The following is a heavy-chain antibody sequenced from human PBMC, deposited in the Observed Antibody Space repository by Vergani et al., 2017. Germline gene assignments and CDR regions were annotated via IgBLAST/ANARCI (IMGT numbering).Heavy chain of an antibody. J-gene: IGHJ4*02. V-gene: IGHV4-38-2*01. CDR2: VFHTGST. CDR3: GRWVYYGSASVWYFDN. Sequence: QVQLQESGPGLVKPSETLSLTCAVSNYDTSRGYHWAWIRQSPGKGLEWIGSVFHTGSTHSRPSLKSRVTISVDTSKNQFSLKLNSVTAADTAMYFCGRWVYYGSASVWYFDNWGKGTLVTVSS. CDR1: NYDTSRGYH. D-gene: IGHD3-10*01.